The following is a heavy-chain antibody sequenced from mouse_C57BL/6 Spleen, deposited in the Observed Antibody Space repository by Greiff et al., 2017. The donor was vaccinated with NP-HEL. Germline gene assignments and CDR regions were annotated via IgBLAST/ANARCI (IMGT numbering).Heavy chain of an antibody. CDR1: GYTFTSYW. Sequence: QVQLQQPGAELVKPGASVKLSCKASGYTFTSYWMQWVKQRPGQGLEWIGEIDPSDSYTNYNQKFKGKAPLTVDTSYSTAYMQLSRLTSEDSAVYYCARGNWDGFAYWGQGTLVTVSA. J-gene: IGHJ3*01. V-gene: IGHV1-50*01. D-gene: IGHD4-1*01. CDR2: IDPSDSYT. CDR3: ARGNWDGFAY.